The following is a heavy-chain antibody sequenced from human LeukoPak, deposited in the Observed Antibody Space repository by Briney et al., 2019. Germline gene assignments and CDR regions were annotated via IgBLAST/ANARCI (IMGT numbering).Heavy chain of an antibody. D-gene: IGHD3-10*01. CDR2: IYTSGST. Sequence: SETLSLTCTVSGGSISSGSYYWSWIRQPAGKGLEWIGRIYTSGSTNYNPSLKSRVTISVDTSKNQFSLKLSSVTAPDTAVYYCAREITMVRGVITINWFDPWGQGTLVTVSS. CDR3: AREITMVRGVITINWFDP. J-gene: IGHJ5*02. V-gene: IGHV4-61*02. CDR1: GGSISSGSYY.